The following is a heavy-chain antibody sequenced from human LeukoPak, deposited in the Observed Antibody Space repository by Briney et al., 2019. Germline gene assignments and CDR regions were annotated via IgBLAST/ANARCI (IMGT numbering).Heavy chain of an antibody. CDR2: INYDGSST. D-gene: IGHD3-10*02. CDR1: GFTFSSYW. CDR3: AELGITMIGGV. Sequence: GRSLRLSCAASGFTFSSYWMHWVRQAPGKGLVWVSRINYDGSSTSYADSVKGRFTISRDNAKNSLYLQMTSLRAEDTAVYYCAELGITMIGGVWGKGTTVTISS. V-gene: IGHV3-74*01. J-gene: IGHJ6*04.